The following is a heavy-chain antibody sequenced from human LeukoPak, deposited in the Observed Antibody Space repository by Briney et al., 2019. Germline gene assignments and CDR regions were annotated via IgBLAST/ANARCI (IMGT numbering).Heavy chain of an antibody. Sequence: GGSLRLSCAASGFTFSGSAMHWVRQASGKGLEWVGRIRSKANSYATAYAASVKGRFTISRDNAKNTLYLQMNSLRAEDTAVYYCARGSTVYYYDSSGYYRWGQGTLVTVSS. CDR3: ARGSTVYYYDSSGYYR. CDR1: GFTFSGSA. D-gene: IGHD3-22*01. CDR2: IRSKANSYAT. V-gene: IGHV3-73*01. J-gene: IGHJ4*02.